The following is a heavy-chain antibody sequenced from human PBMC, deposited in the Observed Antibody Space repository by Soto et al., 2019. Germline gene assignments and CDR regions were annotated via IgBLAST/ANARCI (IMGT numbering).Heavy chain of an antibody. Sequence: SETLSLTCAVFGGSFSGYYWGWIRQPPGKWLEWIGSIYYSGSTYYNPSLKSRVTISVDTSKNQFSLKLSSVTAADTAVYYCARPPYCTNGVGSWFDPWGHGTLVTVSS. CDR3: ARPPYCTNGVGSWFDP. CDR1: GGSFSGYY. D-gene: IGHD2-8*01. CDR2: IYYSGST. J-gene: IGHJ5*02. V-gene: IGHV4-39*01.